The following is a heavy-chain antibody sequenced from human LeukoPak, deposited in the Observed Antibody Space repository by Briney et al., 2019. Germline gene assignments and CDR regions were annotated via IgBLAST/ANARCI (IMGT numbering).Heavy chain of an antibody. J-gene: IGHJ4*02. V-gene: IGHV4-39*01. D-gene: IGHD4-11*01. CDR3: ASRKSDYSNYLPYYFDY. CDR2: IYYSGST. CDR1: GGSISSSSYY. Sequence: PSETLSLTCTVSGGSISSSSYYWGWIRQPPGKGLEWIGSIYYSGSTYYNPSLKSRVTISVDTSKNQFSLKLSSVTAADTAVYYCASRKSDYSNYLPYYFDYWGQGTLVTVSS.